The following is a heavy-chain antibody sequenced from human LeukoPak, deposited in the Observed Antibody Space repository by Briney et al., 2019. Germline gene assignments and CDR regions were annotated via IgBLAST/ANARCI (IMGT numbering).Heavy chain of an antibody. D-gene: IGHD6-6*01. J-gene: IGHJ4*02. CDR3: AHGTLAARHTSFDY. CDR2: IYWNDDT. Sequence: SGPTLVKPTQTLTLTYSFCGVSVITGGVGVGWIRQRPGKALEWLAMIYWNDDTRYSPSLNNRLTIIKDTSKNQMVLTLTNMAPVDTGTYYCAHGTLAARHTSFDYWGQGTLVTVSS. V-gene: IGHV2-5*01. CDR1: GVSVITGGVG.